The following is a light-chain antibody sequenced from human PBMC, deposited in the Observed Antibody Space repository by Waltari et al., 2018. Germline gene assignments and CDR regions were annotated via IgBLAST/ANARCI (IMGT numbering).Light chain of an antibody. CDR2: AAS. Sequence: DIQMTQAPSSLSASVGDRVTITCRASQRLSSYLTWYQQKPGKAPNLLIYAASSLQSGVPSRFSGSGSGTDFTLTINNLQPEDFATYYCQQSYSTPRTFGPGTKVDIK. J-gene: IGKJ3*01. CDR3: QQSYSTPRT. CDR1: QRLSSY. V-gene: IGKV1-39*01.